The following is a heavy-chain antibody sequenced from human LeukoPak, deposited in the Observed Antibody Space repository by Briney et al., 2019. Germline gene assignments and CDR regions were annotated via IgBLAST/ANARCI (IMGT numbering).Heavy chain of an antibody. V-gene: IGHV4-59*01. CDR1: GVSISSYY. J-gene: IGHJ3*02. CDR3: ARGLRGPGALDI. D-gene: IGHD3-10*01. Sequence: PSETLSLTCTVSGVSISSYYWSWIRQPPGKGLEWIGYIYYSGSTNYNPSLKSRVTISVDTSKNQFSLKLSSVTAADTAVYYCARGLRGPGALDIWGQGTMVTVSS. CDR2: IYYSGST.